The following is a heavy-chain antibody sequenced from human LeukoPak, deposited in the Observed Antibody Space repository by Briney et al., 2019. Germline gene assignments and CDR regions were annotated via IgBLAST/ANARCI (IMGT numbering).Heavy chain of an antibody. V-gene: IGHV3-74*01. D-gene: IGHD3-22*01. CDR3: AKRRYDSSGHFDS. Sequence: GGSLRLSCAASGFTFSRYSMHWVRQAPGKGLVWVSHVNSDGSGTDYADSVKGRFTISKDNSKNTLYMRMSSLRAEDTAVYYCAKRRYDSSGHFDSWGQGTLVTVSS. CDR1: GFTFSRYS. CDR2: VNSDGSGT. J-gene: IGHJ4*02.